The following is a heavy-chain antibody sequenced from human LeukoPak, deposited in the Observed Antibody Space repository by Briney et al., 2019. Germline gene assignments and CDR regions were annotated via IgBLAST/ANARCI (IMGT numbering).Heavy chain of an antibody. Sequence: GGSLRLSCAASGFTFSTYWMSWVRQAPGKGLEWISYISSSSDTIYYADSVKGRFTISRDNAKNSLYLQMNSLRAEDTAVYYCARDTRGESDYWGQGTLVTVSS. CDR1: GFTFSTYW. V-gene: IGHV3-48*04. D-gene: IGHD2-2*01. CDR2: ISSSSDTI. J-gene: IGHJ4*02. CDR3: ARDTRGESDY.